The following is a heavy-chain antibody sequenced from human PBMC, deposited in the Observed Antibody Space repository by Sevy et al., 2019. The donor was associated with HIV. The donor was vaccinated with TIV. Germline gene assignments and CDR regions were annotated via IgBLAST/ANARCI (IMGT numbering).Heavy chain of an antibody. CDR1: GGTFTSYS. CDR2: ILPIFGLA. Sequence: ASVKDSCKASGGTFTSYSISWVRQAPGQGLEWMGGILPIFGLAHYAQKFQGRVTITADESTSTAYMELSSLRSADTAVYYCASVGYYDSSGHYPFDYWGQGTLVTVSS. CDR3: ASVGYYDSSGHYPFDY. D-gene: IGHD3-22*01. J-gene: IGHJ4*02. V-gene: IGHV1-69*13.